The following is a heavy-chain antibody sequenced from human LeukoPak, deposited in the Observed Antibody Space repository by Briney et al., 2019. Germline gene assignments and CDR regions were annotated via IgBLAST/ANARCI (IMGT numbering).Heavy chain of an antibody. CDR1: GGSISSGDYY. CDR3: ARYNGDLPFDI. Sequence: PSETLSLTCTVSGGSISSGDYYWSWIRQPPGKGLEWIGYIYYSGSTYYNPSLKSRVTISVDTSKNQFSLKLSSVTAADTAVYYCARYNGDLPFDIWGQGTMVTVSS. J-gene: IGHJ3*02. D-gene: IGHD4-17*01. V-gene: IGHV4-30-4*01. CDR2: IYYSGST.